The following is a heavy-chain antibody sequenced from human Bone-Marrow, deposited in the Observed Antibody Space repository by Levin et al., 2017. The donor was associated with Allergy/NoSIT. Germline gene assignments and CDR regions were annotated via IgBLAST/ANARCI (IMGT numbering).Heavy chain of an antibody. J-gene: IGHJ6*02. V-gene: IGHV3-33*01. CDR2: IWHDGKKK. D-gene: IGHD6-19*01. CDR1: GFTFTTYG. CDR3: VRDSGLYGLDV. Sequence: SCPTSGFTFTTYGMHWVRQAPDKGLEWVAVIWHDGKKKFHADSVRGRMTISRDNDENTVSLQMKSLTVEDTAVYYCVRDSGLYGLDVWGQGTTVIVSS.